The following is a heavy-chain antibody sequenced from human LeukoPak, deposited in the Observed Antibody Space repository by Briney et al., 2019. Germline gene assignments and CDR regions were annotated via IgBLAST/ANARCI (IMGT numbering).Heavy chain of an antibody. J-gene: IGHJ4*02. V-gene: IGHV3-30-3*01. CDR2: ISYDGSNK. Sequence: GSLRLSCAASGFTFSSYAMHWVRQAPGKGLEWVAVISYDGSNKYYADSVKGRFTISRDNSKNTLYLQMNSLRAEDTAVYYCAKDRYLAVAANPRLDYWGQGTLVTVSS. D-gene: IGHD6-19*01. CDR3: AKDRYLAVAANPRLDY. CDR1: GFTFSSYA.